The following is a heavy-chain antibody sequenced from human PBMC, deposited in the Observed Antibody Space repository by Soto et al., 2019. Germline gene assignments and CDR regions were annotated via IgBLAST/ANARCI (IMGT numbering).Heavy chain of an antibody. J-gene: IGHJ5*02. CDR1: GYTFTSYY. CDR3: ARVSSGWYPNWFDP. D-gene: IGHD6-19*01. V-gene: IGHV1-46*03. CDR2: ISPSGGST. Sequence: ASVKVSCKASGYTFTSYYMHWVRQAPGQGLEWMGIISPSGGSTSYAQKFQGRFTMTRATSTSTVSMELSSLRSEDTAVYYCARVSSGWYPNWFDPWGQGTLVTVSS.